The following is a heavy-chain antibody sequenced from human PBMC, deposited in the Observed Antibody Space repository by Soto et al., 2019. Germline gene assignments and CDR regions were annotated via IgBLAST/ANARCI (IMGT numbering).Heavy chain of an antibody. CDR2: INAGNGNT. Sequence: QVQLVQSGAEVKKPGASVKVSCKASGYTLTRNAMHWVRQAPGQRLEWMGWINAGNGNTKYSQKFQGRVTITRDTSASTAYMELSSLRSEDTAVYYCARGLNGYSHYFDYWGQGTLVTVSS. V-gene: IGHV1-3*01. D-gene: IGHD5-18*01. CDR1: GYTLTRNA. J-gene: IGHJ4*02. CDR3: ARGLNGYSHYFDY.